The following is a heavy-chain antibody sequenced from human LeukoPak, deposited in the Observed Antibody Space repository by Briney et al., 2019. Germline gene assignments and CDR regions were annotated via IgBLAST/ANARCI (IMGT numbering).Heavy chain of an antibody. CDR2: INQNGGVK. D-gene: IGHD4-23*01. CDR3: TRTVNSASNF. Sequence: GGSLRLSCAASGFTFSSYAMRWVRQAPGKGLEWVATINQNGGVKYYVDSVKGRFTISRDNAKTSLFLQMNSLRIDDTAMYYCTRTVNSASNFWGQGTLVTVSS. CDR1: GFTFSSYA. V-gene: IGHV3-7*03. J-gene: IGHJ4*02.